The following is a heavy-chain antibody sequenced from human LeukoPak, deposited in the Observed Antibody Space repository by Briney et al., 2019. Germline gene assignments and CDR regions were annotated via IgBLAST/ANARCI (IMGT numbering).Heavy chain of an antibody. CDR2: ISFDGNNK. CDR1: GFTFSWYG. J-gene: IGHJ4*02. V-gene: IGHV3-30*18. Sequence: GGSLRLSCAASGFTFSWYGMHWVRQAPGKGLEWVAVISFDGNNKYYTDSVKGRFTISRDNSKNTLSLQMSSLRPEDTAVYYCAKDWGGYSGYATSSYFDYWGQGTLVTVSS. CDR3: AKDWGGYSGYATSSYFDY. D-gene: IGHD5-12*01.